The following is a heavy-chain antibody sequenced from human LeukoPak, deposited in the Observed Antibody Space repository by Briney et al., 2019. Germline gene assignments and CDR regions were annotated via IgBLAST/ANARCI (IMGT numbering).Heavy chain of an antibody. V-gene: IGHV4-59*01. CDR3: ARENDRYGRIDY. CDR1: GGSISSYY. Sequence: SETLSLTCTVSGGSISSYYWSWIRQPPGKGLEWIGYTDHSGSTNHDPSLKSRVTISIDTSKNQFSLKLSSVTAADTAVYYCARENDRYGRIDYWGQGTQVTVSS. CDR2: TDHSGST. D-gene: IGHD5-18*01. J-gene: IGHJ4*02.